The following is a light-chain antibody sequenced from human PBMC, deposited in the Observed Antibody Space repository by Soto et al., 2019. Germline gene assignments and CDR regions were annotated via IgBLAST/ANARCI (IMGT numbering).Light chain of an antibody. CDR3: QSYDSSLSGVV. CDR1: SGNIGAGYD. CDR2: GNS. J-gene: IGLJ2*01. Sequence: QCVLTQPPSVSGAPGQRVTISCTGSSGNIGAGYDVHWYQQLPGTAPKLLIYGNSNRPSGVPDRFSGSKSGTSASLAITGLQAEDEADYYCQSYDSSLSGVVFGGGTKLTAL. V-gene: IGLV1-40*01.